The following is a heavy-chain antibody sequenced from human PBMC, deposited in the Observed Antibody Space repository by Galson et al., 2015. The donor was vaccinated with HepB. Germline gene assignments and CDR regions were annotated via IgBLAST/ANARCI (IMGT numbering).Heavy chain of an antibody. V-gene: IGHV3-21*01. CDR1: GFTFSSYS. J-gene: IGHJ4*02. D-gene: IGHD2-15*01. CDR2: ISSSSSYI. CDR3: ARAKLGYCSGGSCYQGPSDY. Sequence: SLRLSCAASGFTFSSYSMNWVRQAPGKGLEWVSSISSSSSYIYYADSVKGRFTISRDNAKNSLYLQMNSLRAEDTAVYYCARAKLGYCSGGSCYQGPSDYWGQGTLVTVSS.